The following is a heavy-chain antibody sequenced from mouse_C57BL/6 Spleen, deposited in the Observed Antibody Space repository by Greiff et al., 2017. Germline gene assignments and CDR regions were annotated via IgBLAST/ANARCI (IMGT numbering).Heavy chain of an antibody. D-gene: IGHD1-1*01. CDR3: ARRSGVEGYFDV. CDR1: GYTFTDYN. J-gene: IGHJ1*03. CDR2: INPNNGGT. Sequence: VQLQQSGPELVKPGASVKMSCKASGYTFTDYNMHWVKQSHGKSLEWIGYINPNNGGTSYNQKFKGKATLTVNKSSSTAYMELRSLTSEDSAVYYCARRSGVEGYFDVWGTGTTVTVSS. V-gene: IGHV1-22*01.